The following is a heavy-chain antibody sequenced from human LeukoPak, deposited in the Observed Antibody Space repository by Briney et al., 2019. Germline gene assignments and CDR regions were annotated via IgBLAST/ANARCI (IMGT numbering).Heavy chain of an antibody. Sequence: NPSETLSLTCAVYGGSFSGYYWSWIRQPPGKGLEWIGEINHSGSTNYNPSLKSRVTISVDTSKNQFSLKLSSVTAAGTAVYYCARGRNCCGGSCYSGVWYWGQGTPGTVSS. V-gene: IGHV4-34*01. CDR2: INHSGST. J-gene: IGHJ6*01. D-gene: IGHD2-15*01. CDR1: GGSFSGYY. CDR3: ARGRNCCGGSCYSGVWY.